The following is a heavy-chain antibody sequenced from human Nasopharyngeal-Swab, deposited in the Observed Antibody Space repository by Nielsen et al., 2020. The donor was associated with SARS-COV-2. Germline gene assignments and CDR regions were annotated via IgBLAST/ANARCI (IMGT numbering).Heavy chain of an antibody. CDR1: GGSFSGYY. CDR2: INHSGST. V-gene: IGHV4-34*01. D-gene: IGHD5-18*01. Sequence: SETLSLTCAVYGGSFSGYYWSWIRQPPGKGLEWIGEINHSGSTNYNPSLKSRVTISVDTCKNQFSLKLSSVTAADTAVYYWARLLQLWSPYYYYSMDVRGHGTTVTVSS. CDR3: ARLLQLWSPYYYYSMDV. J-gene: IGHJ6*01.